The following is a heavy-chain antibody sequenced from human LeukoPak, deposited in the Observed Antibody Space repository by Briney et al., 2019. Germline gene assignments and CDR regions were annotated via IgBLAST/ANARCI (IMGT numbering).Heavy chain of an antibody. D-gene: IGHD3-10*01. Sequence: SGGSLRLSCAASGFTFSSYGMYWVRQAPGKGLEWVAVISYHGTDQFYADSVKGRFTVPRDNSKNTLYLQMNSLRAEDSAVYFCAKDRGAGAWVLYFDYWGQGTLVTVSS. CDR2: ISYHGTDQ. J-gene: IGHJ4*02. CDR3: AKDRGAGAWVLYFDY. CDR1: GFTFSSYG. V-gene: IGHV3-30*18.